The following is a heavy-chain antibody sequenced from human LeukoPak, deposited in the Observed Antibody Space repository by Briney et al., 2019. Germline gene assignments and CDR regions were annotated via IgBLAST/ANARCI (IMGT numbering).Heavy chain of an antibody. Sequence: GASVKVSCKASGYTFTGYYMHWVRQAPGQGLEWMGWINPNSGGTNYAQKFQGRVTMTRDTSISTAYMELSRLRSDDTAVYYCASSYCSGGSCYKTRLYYYYGMDVWGQGTTVTVSS. J-gene: IGHJ6*02. V-gene: IGHV1-2*02. CDR1: GYTFTGYY. D-gene: IGHD2-15*01. CDR3: ASSYCSGGSCYKTRLYYYYGMDV. CDR2: INPNSGGT.